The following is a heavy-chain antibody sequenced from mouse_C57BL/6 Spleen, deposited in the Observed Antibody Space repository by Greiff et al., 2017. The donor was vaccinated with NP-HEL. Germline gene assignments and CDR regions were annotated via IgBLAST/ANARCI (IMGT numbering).Heavy chain of an antibody. CDR1: GYTFTDYY. CDR3: ARDWDYGSRDYAMDY. V-gene: IGHV1-26*01. J-gene: IGHJ4*01. D-gene: IGHD1-1*01. Sequence: EVQLQQSGPELVKPGASVKISCKASGYTFTDYYMNWVKQSHGKSLEWIGDINPNNGGTSYNQKFKGKATLTVDKSSSTAYMELRSLTSEDSAVYYCARDWDYGSRDYAMDYWGQGTSVTVSS. CDR2: INPNNGGT.